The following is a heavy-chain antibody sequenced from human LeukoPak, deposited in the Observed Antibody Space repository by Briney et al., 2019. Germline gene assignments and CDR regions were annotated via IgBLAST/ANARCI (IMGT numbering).Heavy chain of an antibody. CDR2: INPNSGGT. CDR1: EYTFTGYY. D-gene: IGHD6-13*01. Sequence: ASVKVSCKASEYTFTGYYMHWVRQAPGQGLEWMGWINPNSGGTNYAQKFQGRVTMTRDTSISTAYMELSRLRSDDTAVYYCARDWDSSSWGALDYWGQGTLVTVSS. V-gene: IGHV1-2*02. CDR3: ARDWDSSSWGALDY. J-gene: IGHJ4*02.